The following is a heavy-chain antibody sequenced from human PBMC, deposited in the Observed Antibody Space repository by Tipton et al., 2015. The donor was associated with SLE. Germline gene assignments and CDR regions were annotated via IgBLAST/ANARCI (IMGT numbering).Heavy chain of an antibody. Sequence: TLSLTCAVSGYYISRGYYWGWIRQTPGKGLEWIASMHYSGTTYYNPSLKSPVTILGDTSKNQFSLRLTSVTAADTAVYFCAREVRTGCFDYWGQGTLVTVSS. J-gene: IGHJ4*02. CDR2: MHYSGTT. V-gene: IGHV4-38-2*02. CDR1: GYYISRGYY. CDR3: AREVRTGCFDY. D-gene: IGHD1-1*01.